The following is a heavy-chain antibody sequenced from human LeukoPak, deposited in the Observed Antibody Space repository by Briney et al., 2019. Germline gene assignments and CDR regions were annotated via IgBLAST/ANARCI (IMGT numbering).Heavy chain of an antibody. CDR2: IYYSGSA. J-gene: IGHJ4*02. Sequence: SETLSLTCTVSGGSISSDYWSWIRQPPGKGLEWIGYIYYSGSANYNPSLKSRVTISVDTSKNQFSLKLSSVTAADTAVYYCARQYYYDSSGYFDYWGQGTLVTVSS. V-gene: IGHV4-59*08. CDR3: ARQYYYDSSGYFDY. D-gene: IGHD3-22*01. CDR1: GGSISSDY.